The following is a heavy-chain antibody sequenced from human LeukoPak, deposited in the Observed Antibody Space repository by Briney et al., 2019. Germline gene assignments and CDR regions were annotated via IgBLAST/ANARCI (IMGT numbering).Heavy chain of an antibody. CDR3: AKEYRYYFDY. CDR2: ISGSGGST. CDR1: GFTLRNYA. V-gene: IGHV3-23*01. Sequence: PGGSLRLSCAASGFTLRNYAMSWVRQAPGKGLEWVSAISGSGGSTYYADSVKGRFTISRDNSKNTLYLQMNSLRAEDTAVYYCAKEYRYYFDYWGQGTLVTISS. D-gene: IGHD5-18*01. J-gene: IGHJ4*02.